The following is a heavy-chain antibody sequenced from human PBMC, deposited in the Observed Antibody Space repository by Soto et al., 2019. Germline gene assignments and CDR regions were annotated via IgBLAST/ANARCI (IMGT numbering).Heavy chain of an antibody. CDR3: TTANDYGDYGTLRGLM. J-gene: IGHJ4*02. CDR1: GLTFNNVW. D-gene: IGHD4-17*01. CDR2: IKSKTDGGTT. V-gene: IGHV3-15*07. Sequence: EVQLVESGGGLVKPGGSLRLSCAASGLTFNNVWMNWVRQAPGKGLEWVARIKSKTDGGTTDYAAPVKGRFTISRDDSKNTLYVQMNSLRTEDTAVYYCTTANDYGDYGTLRGLMWGQGTLVTVSS.